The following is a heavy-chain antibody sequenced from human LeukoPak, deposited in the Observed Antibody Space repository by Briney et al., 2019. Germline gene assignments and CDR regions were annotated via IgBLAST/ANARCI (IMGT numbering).Heavy chain of an antibody. J-gene: IGHJ6*03. Sequence: GGSLRLSCAASGFTFSSYSMNWVRQAPGKGLEWVSSISSSSSYIYYADSVKGRFTISRDNAKNSLYLQMNSLRAEDTAVYYCARETPDPSGSYYYYYMDVWGKGTTVTVSS. CDR1: GFTFSSYS. D-gene: IGHD1-26*01. CDR2: ISSSSSYI. CDR3: ARETPDPSGSYYYYYMDV. V-gene: IGHV3-21*01.